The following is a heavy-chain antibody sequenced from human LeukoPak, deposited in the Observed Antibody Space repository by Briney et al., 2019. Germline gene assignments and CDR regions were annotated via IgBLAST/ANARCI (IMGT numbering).Heavy chain of an antibody. CDR2: ISYDGSNK. J-gene: IGHJ4*02. D-gene: IGHD4-17*01. CDR1: GFTFSSYG. Sequence: GRSLRLSCAASGFTFSSYGMHWVRQAPGKGLEWVAVISYDGSNKYHADSVKGRFTISRDNSKNTLYLQMNSLRAEDTAVYYCAKPQTRPTDYFDYWGQGTLVTVSS. V-gene: IGHV3-30*18. CDR3: AKPQTRPTDYFDY.